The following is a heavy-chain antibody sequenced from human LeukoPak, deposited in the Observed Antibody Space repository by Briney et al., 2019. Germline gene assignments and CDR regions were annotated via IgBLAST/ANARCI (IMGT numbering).Heavy chain of an antibody. Sequence: TGGSLRLSCAASGFTFSSYAMSWVRQAPGKGLEWVSAISGSGGSTYYADSVKGRFTISRDNSKNTLYQQMNSLRAEDTAVYYCARKTDSGGQGDYWGPGTLVTVSS. J-gene: IGHJ4*02. D-gene: IGHD3-22*01. CDR1: GFTFSSYA. CDR3: ARKTDSGGQGDY. V-gene: IGHV3-23*01. CDR2: ISGSGGST.